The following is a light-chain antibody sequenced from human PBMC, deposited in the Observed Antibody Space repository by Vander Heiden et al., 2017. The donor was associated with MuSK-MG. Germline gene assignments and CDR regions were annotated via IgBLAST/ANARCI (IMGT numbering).Light chain of an antibody. CDR3: SSYTTRTTLV. J-gene: IGLJ1*01. CDR2: SVS. CDR1: SSDIGYYNY. V-gene: IGLV2-14*01. Sequence: QSALTQPASVSGSPGQSITISCTGTSSDIGYYNYVSWYQQYPGEAPKLMISSVSSRPSGVSNRFSGSKSGNTASLTISGLQAEDEADYYCSSYTTRTTLVFGSGTRVTVL.